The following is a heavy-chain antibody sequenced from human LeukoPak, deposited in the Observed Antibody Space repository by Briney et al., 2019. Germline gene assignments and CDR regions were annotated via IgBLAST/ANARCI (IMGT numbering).Heavy chain of an antibody. D-gene: IGHD3-10*01. J-gene: IGHJ4*02. CDR3: ARSSWFGESPPGYFDY. CDR1: GYSFTSYW. CDR2: IYPGDSDT. Sequence: GESLKISCKGSGYSFTSYWIGWVRQMPGKGLEWMGIIYPGDSDTRYSPSFQGQVTISADKSISTAYLQWSSLKASDTAMYYCARSSWFGESPPGYFDYWGQGTLVTVSS. V-gene: IGHV5-51*01.